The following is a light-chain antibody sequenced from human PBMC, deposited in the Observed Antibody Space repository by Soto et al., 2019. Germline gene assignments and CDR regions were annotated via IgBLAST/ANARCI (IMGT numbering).Light chain of an antibody. CDR2: KVS. CDR1: QSLVFSDGNTY. CDR3: MQGTHWPWT. J-gene: IGKJ1*01. V-gene: IGKV2-30*01. Sequence: EAVMTQSPLSLPVTLGQPASISCRSSQSLVFSDGNTYLNWFQQRPGQSPRRLISKVSNRDSGVPDRFSGSGSGTDFTLKISRVEADDVGVYYCMQGTHWPWTFGQGTKVDIK.